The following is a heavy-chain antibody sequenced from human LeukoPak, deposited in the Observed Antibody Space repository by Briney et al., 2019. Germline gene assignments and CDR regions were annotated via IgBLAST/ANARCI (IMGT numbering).Heavy chain of an antibody. CDR1: GGTFSSYA. Sequence: GASVKVSCKASGGTFSSYAISWVRQAPGQGLEWMGGIIPIFGTANYAQKFQGRVTITADESTSTAYMELSSLRSEDTAVYYCARGPNYYDSSGYYGKWDYWGQGTLVTVSS. CDR3: ARGPNYYDSSGYYGKWDY. D-gene: IGHD3-22*01. J-gene: IGHJ4*02. CDR2: IIPIFGTA. V-gene: IGHV1-69*13.